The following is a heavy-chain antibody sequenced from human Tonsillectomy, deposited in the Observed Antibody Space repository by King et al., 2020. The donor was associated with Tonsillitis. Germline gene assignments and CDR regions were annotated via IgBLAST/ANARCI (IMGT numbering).Heavy chain of an antibody. D-gene: IGHD3-10*01. V-gene: IGHV1-2*02. CDR2: ISPNSGGT. CDR1: GYTFTGYH. CDR3: AKIGTAYGAFDI. Sequence: QLVQSGAEVKKPGASVKVSCKASGYTFTGYHMHWVRQARGQGLEWMGWISPNSGGTNYAQMFQGRVTMTRATSITTAYMELSGLRSDDTAVYYCAKIGTAYGAFDIWGQGTMVTVSS. J-gene: IGHJ3*02.